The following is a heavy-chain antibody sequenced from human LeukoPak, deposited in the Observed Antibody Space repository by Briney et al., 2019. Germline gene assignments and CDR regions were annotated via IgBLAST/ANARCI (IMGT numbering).Heavy chain of an antibody. V-gene: IGHV4-59*01. CDR3: ARDTSAYYRPFDY. D-gene: IGHD3-22*01. J-gene: IGHJ4*02. Sequence: SETLSLTCTVSGGSISSYYWSWIRQPPGKGLEWIGYIYYSGSTNYNPSLKSRVTISVDTSKNQFSLKVSSVTAADTAAYFCARDTSAYYRPFDYWGQGTLVTVSS. CDR1: GGSISSYY. CDR2: IYYSGST.